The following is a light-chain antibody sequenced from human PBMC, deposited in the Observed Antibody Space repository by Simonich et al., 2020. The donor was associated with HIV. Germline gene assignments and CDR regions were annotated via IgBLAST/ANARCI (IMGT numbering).Light chain of an antibody. Sequence: DIQMTQSSSILSASVGDRFTITCRASQSISSWWAWYQQNPGKAPKLLIYKASSLEMGVPSRFSGSGSGTEFTLTISSLHPDDFATYYCQQYDTYFSNFGQGTELEIK. CDR2: KAS. V-gene: IGKV1-5*03. J-gene: IGKJ2*01. CDR1: QSISSW. CDR3: QQYDTYFSN.